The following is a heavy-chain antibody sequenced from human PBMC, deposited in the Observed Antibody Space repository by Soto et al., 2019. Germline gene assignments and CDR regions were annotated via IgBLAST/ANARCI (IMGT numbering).Heavy chain of an antibody. Sequence: EVQLLESGGGLVQPGGSLRISCSAAGFTFGSYAMSWVRQAPGRGLEWVSSISSSGSFLYYADSVEGRFTISRDDARNSVYLQMNSLRVDDTAVYYCARDGNYHEFWGQGTLVTVSS. CDR2: ISSSGSFL. D-gene: IGHD1-1*01. J-gene: IGHJ4*02. CDR1: GFTFGSYA. V-gene: IGHV3-21*01. CDR3: ARDGNYHEF.